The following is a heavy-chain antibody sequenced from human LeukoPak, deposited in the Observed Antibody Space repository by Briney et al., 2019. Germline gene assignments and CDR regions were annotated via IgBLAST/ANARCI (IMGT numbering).Heavy chain of an antibody. CDR3: ARGGYCSSTSCQPTDWFDP. Sequence: GESLKISCKGSGYSFTSYWIGWVRQMPGKGLEWMGIIYPGDSDTRYSPSFQGQVTISADKSISTAYLQWSSLKASDTAVYYCARGGYCSSTSCQPTDWFDPWGQGTLVTVSS. V-gene: IGHV5-51*01. D-gene: IGHD2-2*01. J-gene: IGHJ5*02. CDR1: GYSFTSYW. CDR2: IYPGDSDT.